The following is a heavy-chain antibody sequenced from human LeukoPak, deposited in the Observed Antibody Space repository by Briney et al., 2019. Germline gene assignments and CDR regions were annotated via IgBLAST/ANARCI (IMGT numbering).Heavy chain of an antibody. J-gene: IGHJ4*02. Sequence: GGSLRLSCAAPGFTFNTYWMSWVRQAPGKGLEWVANIKQDGSDKYYVDSVKGRFTISRDNSKNSLYLQMNSLRTEDTALYYCAKDGTLGGSGYPDYWGQGTLVTVSS. CDR1: GFTFNTYW. V-gene: IGHV3-7*03. CDR3: AKDGTLGGSGYPDY. CDR2: IKQDGSDK. D-gene: IGHD3-22*01.